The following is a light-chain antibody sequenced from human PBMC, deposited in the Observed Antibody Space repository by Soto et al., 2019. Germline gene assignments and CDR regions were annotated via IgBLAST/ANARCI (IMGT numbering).Light chain of an antibody. Sequence: EIVLTQSPAPLSLSPGERATLSCRASQSVSSYLDWYQQKPGQTPRLLIYDASNRATGIPARFSGSGSGTDFTLTISSLEPEDFAVYCCQQRSNWPSLTFGGGTKVEIK. CDR3: QQRSNWPSLT. J-gene: IGKJ4*02. CDR1: QSVSSY. V-gene: IGKV3-11*01. CDR2: DAS.